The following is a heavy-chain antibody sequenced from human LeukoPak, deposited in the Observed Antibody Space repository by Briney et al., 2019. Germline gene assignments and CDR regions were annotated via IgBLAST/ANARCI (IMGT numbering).Heavy chain of an antibody. CDR3: ASSLETARGDNWFDP. D-gene: IGHD1-1*01. J-gene: IGHJ5*02. CDR1: GFTFSSYG. Sequence: GGSLRLSCAASGFTFSSYGMSWVRQAPGKGLEWVSAISGSGGSTYYADSVKGRFTISRDNAKNSLYLQMNSLRAEDTAVYYCASSLETARGDNWFDPWGQGTLVTVSS. CDR2: ISGSGGST. V-gene: IGHV3-23*01.